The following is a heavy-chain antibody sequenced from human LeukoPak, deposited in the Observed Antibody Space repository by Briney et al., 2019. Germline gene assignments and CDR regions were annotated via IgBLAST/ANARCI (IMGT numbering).Heavy chain of an antibody. CDR3: VRVGSVAGSDYLDY. CDR2: SRNKAKSYTT. J-gene: IGHJ4*02. D-gene: IGHD6-19*01. CDR1: GLTFSDHF. V-gene: IGHV3-72*01. Sequence: GGSLSLSCAVSGLTFSDHFLDWVRQAPGKGLEWVGRSRNKAKSYTTEYAASVEGRFTISRDDSKNSLYLQMNSLKTEDTAVYYCVRVGSVAGSDYLDYWGQGTLVTVSS.